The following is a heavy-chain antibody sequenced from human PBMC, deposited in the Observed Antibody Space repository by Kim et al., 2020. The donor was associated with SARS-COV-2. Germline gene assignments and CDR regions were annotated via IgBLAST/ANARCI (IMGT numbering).Heavy chain of an antibody. CDR3: AREPELELHY. J-gene: IGHJ4*02. D-gene: IGHD1-7*01. CDR2: GNP. Sequence: GNPTYAQGFTGRFVFSLDTSGSTAYLEISSLRAEDTAVYYCAREPELELHYWGQGTLVTVSS. V-gene: IGHV7-4-1*02.